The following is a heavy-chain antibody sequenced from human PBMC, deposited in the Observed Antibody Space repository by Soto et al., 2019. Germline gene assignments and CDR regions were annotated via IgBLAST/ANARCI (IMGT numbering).Heavy chain of an antibody. CDR3: ARVVVGSRLSLDY. CDR2: ISPIFGTP. D-gene: IGHD1-26*01. J-gene: IGHJ4*02. V-gene: IGHV1-69*01. CDR1: GGTFSSYT. Sequence: VQLLESGAEVKKPGSSVTVSCKASGGTFSSYTISWVRQAPGQGLEWMAGISPIFGTPIYAQKFQDRVTITADDSTMTAYMEMNRLTSEDTAVYYCARVVVGSRLSLDYWGQGTLVTISS.